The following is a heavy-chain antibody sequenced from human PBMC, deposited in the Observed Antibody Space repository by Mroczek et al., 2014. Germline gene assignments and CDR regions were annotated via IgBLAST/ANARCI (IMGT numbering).Heavy chain of an antibody. CDR1: GFTFSSYG. D-gene: IGHD2-2*01. CDR2: ISYDGSNK. Sequence: QVQLVQSGGGVVQPGRSLRLSCAASGFTFSSYGMHWVRQAPGKGLEWVAVISYDGSNKYYADSVKGRFTISRDNSKNTLYLQMNSLRAEDTAVYYCAKDVRGIVVVPAAPFDYWGQGTLVTVSS. J-gene: IGHJ4*02. V-gene: IGHV3-30*18. CDR3: AKDVRGIVVVPAAPFDY.